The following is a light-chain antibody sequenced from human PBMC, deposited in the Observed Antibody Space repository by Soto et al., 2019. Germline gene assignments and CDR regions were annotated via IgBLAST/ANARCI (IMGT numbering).Light chain of an antibody. CDR3: QQRSNSPV. CDR1: QSVSSY. Sequence: EIVLTQSPATLSLSPGERATLSCRASQSVSSYLAWYQQKPGQAPRLLIYDASNRATGIPARFSGSGSGTDFTLTISSLEPEDFAVYYCQQRSNSPVFGPGTKVDIK. J-gene: IGKJ3*01. V-gene: IGKV3-11*01. CDR2: DAS.